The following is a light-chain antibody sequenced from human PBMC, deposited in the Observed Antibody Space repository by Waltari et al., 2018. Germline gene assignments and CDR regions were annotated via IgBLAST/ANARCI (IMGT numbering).Light chain of an antibody. Sequence: EIVLTQSPGTLSLSPGERATLSCRASQSVSSSYLAWYQQKPGQAPRILIYGASSRATVIPDRFSGSGSGTDFTLTISRLEPEDFAVYYCQQYGSSPWTFGQGTKVEIK. V-gene: IGKV3-20*01. J-gene: IGKJ1*01. CDR3: QQYGSSPWT. CDR2: GAS. CDR1: QSVSSSY.